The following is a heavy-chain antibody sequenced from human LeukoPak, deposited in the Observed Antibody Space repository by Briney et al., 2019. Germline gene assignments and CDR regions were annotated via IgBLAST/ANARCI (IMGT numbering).Heavy chain of an antibody. Sequence: PGGSLRLSCATSGFAFSEAWMSWVRQAPGKGLEWVGNIDSRFGTGAVTYAAHVRGRFTISRDDAKNTLYVQMNSLETEDTAVYYCTTNWSGLGGGQGTLVTVSS. J-gene: IGHJ4*02. CDR3: TTNWSGLG. CDR1: GFAFSEAW. CDR2: IDSRFGTGAV. D-gene: IGHD3/OR15-3a*01. V-gene: IGHV3-15*04.